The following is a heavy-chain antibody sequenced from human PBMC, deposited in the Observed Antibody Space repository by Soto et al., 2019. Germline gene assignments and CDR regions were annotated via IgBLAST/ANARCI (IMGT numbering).Heavy chain of an antibody. CDR3: AKGRDSGWTDY. D-gene: IGHD6-19*01. CDR2: IRGSGGDT. Sequence: EVQLLESGGGLVQPGGSLRLSCAASGFTFSSYGMSWVRQAPGKGLESVSVIRGSGGDTYYVDSVKGRFTISRDNSKNTLYLQMNSLRAEDTAVYYCAKGRDSGWTDYWGQGTLVTVSS. J-gene: IGHJ4*02. CDR1: GFTFSSYG. V-gene: IGHV3-23*01.